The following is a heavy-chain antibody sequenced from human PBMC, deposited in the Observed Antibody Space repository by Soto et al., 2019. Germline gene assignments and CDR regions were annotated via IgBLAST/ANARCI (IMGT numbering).Heavy chain of an antibody. CDR2: IYYSGST. Sequence: SETLSLTCTVSGGSISIGDYYWSWIRQPPGKGLEWIGYIYYSGSTYYNPSLKSRVTISVDTSKNQFSLKLSSVPAADTAVYYCARVRGWYFDYWGRGTLVTVSS. J-gene: IGHJ4*02. CDR1: GGSISIGDYY. CDR3: ARVRGWYFDY. D-gene: IGHD6-19*01. V-gene: IGHV4-30-4*01.